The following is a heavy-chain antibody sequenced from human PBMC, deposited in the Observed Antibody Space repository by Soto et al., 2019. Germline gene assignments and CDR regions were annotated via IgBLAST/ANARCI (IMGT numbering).Heavy chain of an antibody. D-gene: IGHD5-18*01. CDR3: AKGELWSYYFDY. CDR1: GFTFSSYA. CDR2: ISGSGGST. J-gene: IGHJ4*02. V-gene: IGHV3-23*01. Sequence: EVQLLESGGGLVQPGGSLRLSCAASGFTFSSYAMSWVRQAPGKGLEWVSAISGSGGSTYYADSVKGRFTISRDNSKKPLYLQMNSLRAEDTAVYYCAKGELWSYYFDYWGQGTLVTVSS.